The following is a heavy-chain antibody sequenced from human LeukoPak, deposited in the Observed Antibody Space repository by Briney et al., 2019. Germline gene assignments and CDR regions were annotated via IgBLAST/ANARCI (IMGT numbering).Heavy chain of an antibody. J-gene: IGHJ4*02. V-gene: IGHV5-51*01. CDR2: IYPGDSDT. CDR1: GYSFTSYW. D-gene: IGHD3-22*01. Sequence: GASLKISCKGSGYSFTSYWIGWVRQMPGKGLEWMGIIYPGDSDTRYSPSFQGQVTISADKSISTSYLQWSSLKASDTAMYYCATSSGYYLKSFDYWGQGTLVTVSS. CDR3: ATSSGYYLKSFDY.